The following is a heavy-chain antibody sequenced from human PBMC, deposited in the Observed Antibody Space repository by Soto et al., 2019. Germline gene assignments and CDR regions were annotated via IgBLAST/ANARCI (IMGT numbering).Heavy chain of an antibody. Sequence: PSETLSLTCAVYGGSFSGYYWSWIRQPPGKGLEWIGEINHSGSTNYNPSLKSRVTISVDTSKNQFSLKLSSVTAADTAVYYCARVRSSTSGGVWGQGTLVTVSS. D-gene: IGHD2-2*01. CDR3: ARVRSSTSGGV. CDR1: GGSFSGYY. J-gene: IGHJ4*02. CDR2: INHSGST. V-gene: IGHV4-34*01.